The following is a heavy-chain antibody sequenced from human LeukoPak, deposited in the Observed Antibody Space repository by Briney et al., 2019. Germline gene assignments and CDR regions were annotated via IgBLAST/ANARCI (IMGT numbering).Heavy chain of an antibody. CDR2: ISGSGGST. J-gene: IGHJ4*02. D-gene: IGHD5-12*01. CDR1: GFTFSSYA. V-gene: IGHV3-23*01. CDR3: AKGPYSGHDLDYFDY. Sequence: PGGSLRLSCAASGFTFSSYAMSWVRQAPGKGLEWVSAISGSGGSTYYADSVEGRFTISRDNSKNTLYLQMNSLRAEDTAVYYCAKGPYSGHDLDYFDYWGQGTLVTVSS.